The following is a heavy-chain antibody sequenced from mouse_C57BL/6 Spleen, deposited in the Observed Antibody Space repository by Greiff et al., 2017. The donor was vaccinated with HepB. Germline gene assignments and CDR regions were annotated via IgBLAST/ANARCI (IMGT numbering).Heavy chain of an antibody. J-gene: IGHJ2*01. CDR2: INPSTGGT. Sequence: VQLQQSGPELVKPGASVKISCKASGYSFTGYYMNWVKQSPEKSLEWIGEINPSTGGTTYNQKFKAKATLTVDKSSSTAYMQLKSLTSEDSAVYYCARLGGYYDYFDYWGQGTTLTVSS. CDR1: GYSFTGYY. D-gene: IGHD2-3*01. V-gene: IGHV1-42*01. CDR3: ARLGGYYDYFDY.